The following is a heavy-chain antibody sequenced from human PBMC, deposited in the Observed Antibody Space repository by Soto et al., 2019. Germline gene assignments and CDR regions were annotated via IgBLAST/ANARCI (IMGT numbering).Heavy chain of an antibody. J-gene: IGHJ4*02. CDR3: ARDGPVGAFQIDY. D-gene: IGHD1-26*01. CDR1: GFTFSSYG. CDR2: IWYDGSNK. V-gene: IGHV3-33*01. Sequence: QVQLVESGGGVVQPGRSLRLSCAASGFTFSSYGMHWVRQAPGKGLEWVAVIWYDGSNKYYADSVKGRFTISRDNSKNTLYLQMNSLRAEETAVYYCARDGPVGAFQIDYWGQGTLVTVSS.